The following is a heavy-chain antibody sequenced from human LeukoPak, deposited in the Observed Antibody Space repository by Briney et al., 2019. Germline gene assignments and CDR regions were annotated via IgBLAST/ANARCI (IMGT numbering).Heavy chain of an antibody. CDR2: MNPNSGST. D-gene: IGHD1-26*01. CDR3: ATPSGSYYGSYFDY. V-gene: IGHV1-8*01. Sequence: ASVKVSCKASGYTFTSYEINWVRQATGQGLEWMGWMNPNSGSTGYAQKFQGRVTMTRNTSISTAYMELSSLRSEDTAVYYCATPSGSYYGSYFDYWGQGTLVTVSS. CDR1: GYTFTSYE. J-gene: IGHJ4*02.